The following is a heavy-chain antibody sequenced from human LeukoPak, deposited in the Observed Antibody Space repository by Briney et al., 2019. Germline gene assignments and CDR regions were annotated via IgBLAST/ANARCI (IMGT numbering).Heavy chain of an antibody. CDR2: IYTGGDT. CDR1: GFTVSSNY. CDR3: ARGGAGLAVAIIDY. V-gene: IGHV3-66*01. J-gene: IGHJ4*02. Sequence: PGGSLRLSCAPSGFTVSSNYMTWVRQAPGKGLEWVSIIYTGGDTYYADSVKGRFTISRDNSKNTVFLQMNSLRAEDTAVYYCARGGAGLAVAIIDYWGQGTLVTVSS. D-gene: IGHD6-19*01.